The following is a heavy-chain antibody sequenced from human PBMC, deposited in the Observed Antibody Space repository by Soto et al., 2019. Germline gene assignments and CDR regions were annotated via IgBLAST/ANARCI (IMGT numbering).Heavy chain of an antibody. CDR1: GFTFSSYA. CDR3: ARSDVNGAVAGTMDV. Sequence: SLRLSCAASGFTFSSYAMHWVRQAPGKGLEWVAVISYDGSNKYYADSVKGRFTISRDNSKNTLYLQMNSLRAEDTAVYYCARSDVNGAVAGTMDVWGQGTTVTVSS. CDR2: ISYDGSNK. D-gene: IGHD6-19*01. J-gene: IGHJ6*02. V-gene: IGHV3-30-3*01.